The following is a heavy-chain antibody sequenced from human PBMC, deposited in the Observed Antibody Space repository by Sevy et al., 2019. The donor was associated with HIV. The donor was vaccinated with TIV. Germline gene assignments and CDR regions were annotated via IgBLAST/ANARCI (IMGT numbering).Heavy chain of an antibody. D-gene: IGHD3-22*01. V-gene: IGHV1-24*01. CDR1: GYTLTELS. Sequence: ASVKVSCKVSGYTLTELSMHWVRQAPGKGLEWMGGFDPEDGETIYAQKFQGRVTMTEDTSTDTVYMELSSLRSEDTAVYYCATADRDYYDSSGYYRVFDYWGQGTLVTVSS. CDR2: FDPEDGET. CDR3: ATADRDYYDSSGYYRVFDY. J-gene: IGHJ4*02.